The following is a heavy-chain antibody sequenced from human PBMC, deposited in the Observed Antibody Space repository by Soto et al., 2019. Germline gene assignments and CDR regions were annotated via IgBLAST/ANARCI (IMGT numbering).Heavy chain of an antibody. CDR2: INHSGST. J-gene: IGHJ4*02. CDR1: GGSFSGYY. CDR3: AREDGWELLDY. Sequence: QVQLQQWGAGLLKPSETLSLTCAVYGGSFSGYYWSWIRQPPGKGLEWIREINHSGSTNYNPSLKSRVTISVATSKTQFSLKLSSVTAADTAVYYCAREDGWELLDYWGQGTLLTVSS. D-gene: IGHD1-26*01. V-gene: IGHV4-34*01.